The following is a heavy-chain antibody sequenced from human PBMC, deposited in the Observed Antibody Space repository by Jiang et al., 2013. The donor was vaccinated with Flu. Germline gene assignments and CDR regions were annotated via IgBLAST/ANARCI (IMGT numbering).Heavy chain of an antibody. CDR2: IYYSGST. CDR1: GGSISSYY. Sequence: PGLVKPSETLSLTCTVSGGSISSYYWSWIRQPPGKGLEWIGYIYYSGSTYYNPSLKSRVTISVDASKNQFSLKLSSVTAADTAVYYCARSGTTNDAFDIWGQGTMVTVSS. D-gene: IGHD4-17*01. CDR3: ARSGTTNDAFDI. V-gene: IGHV4-59*12. J-gene: IGHJ3*02.